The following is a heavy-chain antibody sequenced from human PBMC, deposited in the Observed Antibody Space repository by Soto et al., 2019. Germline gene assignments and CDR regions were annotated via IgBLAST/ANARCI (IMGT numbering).Heavy chain of an antibody. D-gene: IGHD4-17*01. Sequence: SETLSLTCTVSGGSISSYYWSWIRQPPGKGLEWIGYIYYSGSTNYNPSLKSRVTISVDTSKNQFSLKLTSVTAADTAVYYCARAHYGDYGYGMDVWGQGTTVTVSS. J-gene: IGHJ6*02. CDR3: ARAHYGDYGYGMDV. CDR2: IYYSGST. CDR1: GGSISSYY. V-gene: IGHV4-59*12.